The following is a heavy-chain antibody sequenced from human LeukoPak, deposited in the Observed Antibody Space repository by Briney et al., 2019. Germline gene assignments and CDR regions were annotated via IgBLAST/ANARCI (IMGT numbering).Heavy chain of an antibody. V-gene: IGHV3-74*01. J-gene: IGHJ5*02. D-gene: IGHD3-10*01. CDR3: TRGRGAYGWFDP. CDR1: GFTVSSFW. CDR2: ISSDGSNT. Sequence: PGGSLRLSCAASGFTVSSFWMHWVRTAPGKGLVWVSRISSDGSNTYYADSVKGRFTTSRDTAMNTLYLHMHSQREEDTADYYCTRGRGAYGWFDPWGQGTQVTVSS.